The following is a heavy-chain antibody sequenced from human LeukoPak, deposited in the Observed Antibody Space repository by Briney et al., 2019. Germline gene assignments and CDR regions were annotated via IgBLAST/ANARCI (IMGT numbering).Heavy chain of an antibody. V-gene: IGHV3-11*04. J-gene: IGHJ6*02. Sequence: PGGSLRLSCAASGFTFSDYYMSWIRQAPGKGLEWVSYISSSGSIIYYADSVKGRFTISRDNAKNTLYLQMNSQRAEDTAIYYCARGGFKYNYYDAMDVWGQGTTVTVSS. D-gene: IGHD2-15*01. CDR3: ARGGFKYNYYDAMDV. CDR2: ISSSGSII. CDR1: GFTFSDYY.